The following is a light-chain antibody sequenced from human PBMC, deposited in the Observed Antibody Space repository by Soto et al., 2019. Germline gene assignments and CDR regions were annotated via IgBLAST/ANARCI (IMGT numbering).Light chain of an antibody. V-gene: IGKV1-9*01. CDR2: AAS. J-gene: IGKJ5*01. Sequence: DIQLTQSPSFLSASVGDRVTITFRASQGISSYLACYQQKPGKAPKLLIYAASTLQSGVPSRFSGSGSGTEFTLTISSLQPEDFATYYCQQLNSYPITFGQGTRLEN. CDR1: QGISSY. CDR3: QQLNSYPIT.